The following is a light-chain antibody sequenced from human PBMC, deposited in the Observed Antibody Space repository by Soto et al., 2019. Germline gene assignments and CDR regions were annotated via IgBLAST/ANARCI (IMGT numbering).Light chain of an antibody. Sequence: ALTQPASVSGSPGQSITLSCTGTSSDVGGYNYVSWYQQHPGKAPKLMIYDVSNRPSGVSNRFSGSKSGNTASLTVSGLQAEDEADYYCSSYTSSSTLVFGTGTKVTVL. J-gene: IGLJ1*01. CDR3: SSYTSSSTLV. V-gene: IGLV2-14*01. CDR2: DVS. CDR1: SSDVGGYNY.